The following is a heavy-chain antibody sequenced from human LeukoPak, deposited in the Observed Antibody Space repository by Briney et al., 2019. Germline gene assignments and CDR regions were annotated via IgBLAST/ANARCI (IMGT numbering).Heavy chain of an antibody. J-gene: IGHJ4*02. D-gene: IGHD1-26*01. Sequence: GGSLRLSCEGSGFTFNNYGMSWVRQAPGKGLEWVAGISGSGDGANYADSVKGRFTISRDNSKNTLYLQMNSLRAEDTAVYYCARRSSGSPPYYFDYWGQGTLVTVSS. V-gene: IGHV3-23*01. CDR1: GFTFNNYG. CDR2: ISGSGDGA. CDR3: ARRSSGSPPYYFDY.